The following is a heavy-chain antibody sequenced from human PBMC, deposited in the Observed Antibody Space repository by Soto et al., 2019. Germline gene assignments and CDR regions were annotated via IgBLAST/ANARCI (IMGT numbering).Heavy chain of an antibody. Sequence: QVQLVQSGAEVKKPGSSVKVSCKASGGTFSSYAISWVRQAPGQGLEWMGGIIPIFGTANYAQKFQGRVTITADKSTSTAYMELSILRSEDTAVYYCARGRDPSIPPVVLVGGMDVWGQGTTVTVSS. J-gene: IGHJ6*02. CDR1: GGTFSSYA. CDR2: IIPIFGTA. CDR3: ARGRDPSIPPVVLVGGMDV. V-gene: IGHV1-69*06. D-gene: IGHD2-2*02.